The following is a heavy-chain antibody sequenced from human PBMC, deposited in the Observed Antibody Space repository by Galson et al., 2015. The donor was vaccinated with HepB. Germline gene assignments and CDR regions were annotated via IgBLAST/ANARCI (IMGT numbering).Heavy chain of an antibody. V-gene: IGHV4-59*01. CDR2: IYYSGST. CDR3: ARAGGIAAAGTNPRNWYFDL. Sequence: LSLTCTVSGGSISSYYWSWIRQPPGKGLEWIGYIYYSGSTNYNPSLKSRVTISVEPSKNQFSLKLSSVTAADTAVYYRARAGGIAAAGTNPRNWYFDLWGRGTLVTVSS. J-gene: IGHJ2*01. D-gene: IGHD6-13*01. CDR1: GGSISSYY.